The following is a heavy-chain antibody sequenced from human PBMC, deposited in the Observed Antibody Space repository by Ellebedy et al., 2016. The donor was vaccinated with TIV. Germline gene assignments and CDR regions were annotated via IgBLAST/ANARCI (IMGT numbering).Heavy chain of an antibody. D-gene: IGHD3-22*01. Sequence: SETLSLXCAVYGGSFSGYYWSWIRQPPGKGLEWIGEINHSGSTNYNPSLKSRVTISVDTSKNQFSLKLSSVTAADTAVYYCATYDSSGSWGQGTLVTVSS. J-gene: IGHJ5*02. CDR1: GGSFSGYY. CDR3: ATYDSSGS. CDR2: INHSGST. V-gene: IGHV4-34*01.